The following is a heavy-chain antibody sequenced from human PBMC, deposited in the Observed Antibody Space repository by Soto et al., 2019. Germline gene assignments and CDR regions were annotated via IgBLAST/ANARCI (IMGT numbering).Heavy chain of an antibody. CDR1: GGSFSGYY. J-gene: IGHJ4*02. CDR2: INHSGST. CDR3: ARGWVGAVVAALEGFDY. Sequence: QVQLQQWGAGLLKPSETLSLTRAVYGGSFSGYYWSWIRQPPGKGLEWIGEINHSGSTNYNPSLKSRVTISVDTSKNQFSLKLSSVTAADTAVYYCARGWVGAVVAALEGFDYWGQGTLVTVSS. D-gene: IGHD2-15*01. V-gene: IGHV4-34*01.